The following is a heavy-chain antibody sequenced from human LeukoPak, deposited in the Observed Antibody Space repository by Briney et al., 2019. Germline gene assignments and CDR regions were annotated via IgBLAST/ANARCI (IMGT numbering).Heavy chain of an antibody. Sequence: PSETLSLTCTVSGGSISSHYWSWIRQPPGKGLEWIGYIYYSGSTNYNPSLKSRVTISLDTSKNQFSLKLSSVTAADTAVYYCAREYCSGGSCYFGWFDPWGQGTLVTVSS. CDR1: GGSISSHY. D-gene: IGHD2-15*01. CDR3: AREYCSGGSCYFGWFDP. V-gene: IGHV4-59*11. CDR2: IYYSGST. J-gene: IGHJ5*02.